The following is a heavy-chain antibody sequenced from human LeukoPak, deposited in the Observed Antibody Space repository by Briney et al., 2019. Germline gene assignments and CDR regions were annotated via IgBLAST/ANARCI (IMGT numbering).Heavy chain of an antibody. CDR1: GFTFSSYG. Sequence: GGSLRLSCSASGFTFSSYGMTWVRQAPGKGLEWVSGISGSGGTTYYADAVKGRFTISRDNSKNSLSLQVSSLRAEDTAVYYCAKTNGYYSDWGQGTLVTVSS. D-gene: IGHD3-22*01. V-gene: IGHV3-23*01. CDR3: AKTNGYYSD. CDR2: ISGSGGTT. J-gene: IGHJ4*02.